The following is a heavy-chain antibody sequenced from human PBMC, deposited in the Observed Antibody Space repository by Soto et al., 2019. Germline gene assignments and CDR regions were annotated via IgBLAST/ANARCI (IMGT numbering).Heavy chain of an antibody. CDR3: ARVPTTTAVDNLKYYYYMDV. J-gene: IGHJ6*03. CDR2: ISSDGSST. V-gene: IGHV3-74*01. CDR1: GFTFSTYW. D-gene: IGHD1-1*01. Sequence: EVQLVESGGDLVQPGGSLRLSCAASGFTFSTYWMHWVRQAPGKGLVWFSRISSDGSSTLYADSVKGRFTVSRDNAKNTLYLQMNSLRVEDTAVYYCARVPTTTAVDNLKYYYYMDVWGKGTTVTVSS.